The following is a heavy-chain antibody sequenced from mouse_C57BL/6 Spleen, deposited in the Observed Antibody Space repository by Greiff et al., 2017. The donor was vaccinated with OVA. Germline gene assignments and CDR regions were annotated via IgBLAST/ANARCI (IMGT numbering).Heavy chain of an antibody. J-gene: IGHJ1*03. V-gene: IGHV2-3*01. CDR3: AKEGSTVVDWYFDV. D-gene: IGHD1-1*01. Sequence: VKVVESGPGLVAPSQSLSITCTVSGFSLTSYGVSWVRQPPGKGLEWLGVIWGDGSTNYHSALISRLSISKDNSKSQVFLKLNSLQTDDTATYYCAKEGSTVVDWYFDVWGTGTTVTVSS. CDR2: IWGDGST. CDR1: GFSLTSYG.